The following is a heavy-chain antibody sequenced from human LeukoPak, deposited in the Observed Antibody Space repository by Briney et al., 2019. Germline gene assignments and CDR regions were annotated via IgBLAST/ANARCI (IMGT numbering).Heavy chain of an antibody. Sequence: SETLSLTCAVYGVSFSGYYWSWIRQPPGQGLEWFGGVNHSGSTNDNTSLKSRVTISVDTSKNPFTLRLSSVTAADTALYYCGRSQWLVALYYWGQGTLVTVSS. CDR3: GRSQWLVALYY. CDR1: GVSFSGYY. CDR2: VNHSGST. V-gene: IGHV4-34*01. J-gene: IGHJ4*02. D-gene: IGHD6-19*01.